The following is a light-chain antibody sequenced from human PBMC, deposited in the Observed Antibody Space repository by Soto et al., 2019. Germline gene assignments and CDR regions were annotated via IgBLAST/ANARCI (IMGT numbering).Light chain of an antibody. CDR1: QSVSSY. CDR3: QQRSNWPPVT. V-gene: IGKV3-11*01. CDR2: DAS. J-gene: IGKJ4*01. Sequence: EIVLTQSPATLSLSPGERATLSCRASQSVSSYLAWYQQKPGQAPRLLIYDASNRAAGIPARLSGSRSGTAFSLTISSLEPEDVAIYYCQQRSNWPPVTFGGGTKVEIK.